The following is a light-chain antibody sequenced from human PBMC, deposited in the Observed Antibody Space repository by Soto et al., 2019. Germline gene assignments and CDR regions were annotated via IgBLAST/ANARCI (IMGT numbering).Light chain of an antibody. Sequence: DIQLTQSPSFLSASVGDRVTITCRASQGISTYLAWYQQKPGKVPQLLIYAASTLQSGVPSRFSGSGSGTEFTLTISSLQPEDFATYYCQELKRYLYTFGQGTKLDIK. V-gene: IGKV1-9*01. CDR2: AAS. CDR1: QGISTY. J-gene: IGKJ2*01. CDR3: QELKRYLYT.